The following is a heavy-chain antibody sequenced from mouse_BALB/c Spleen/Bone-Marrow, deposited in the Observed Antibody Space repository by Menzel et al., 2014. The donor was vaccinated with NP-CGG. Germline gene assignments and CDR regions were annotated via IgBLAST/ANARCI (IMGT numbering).Heavy chain of an antibody. V-gene: IGHV1-80*01. Sequence: QVQLKESGAELVRPGSSGKISRKASGYAFSSYWMNWGKQRPGQGLEWIGQIYPGDSDTDYNGKFKGKATLTADKSSNTAYMQLTSLTSEDSAVYFCARGGISVDYWGQGTTPTVSS. CDR1: GYAFSSYW. J-gene: IGHJ2*01. CDR2: IYPGDSDT. CDR3: ARGGISVDY.